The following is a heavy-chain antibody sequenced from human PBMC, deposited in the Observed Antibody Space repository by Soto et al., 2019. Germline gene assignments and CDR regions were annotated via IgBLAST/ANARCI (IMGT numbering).Heavy chain of an antibody. V-gene: IGHV3-23*01. Sequence: EVQLLESGGDLVQPGGSLRLSCVASGLTFSSYAMSWVRQAPGKGLEWVSVISGSGGYTDYADSVKGRFTISRDNSKNTLYLQMNSLRAEDTALYYWAKRFRGVLLNPEVEWGQGTLVTVSS. CDR2: ISGSGGYT. CDR1: GLTFSSYA. D-gene: IGHD3-10*01. J-gene: IGHJ4*02. CDR3: AKRFRGVLLNPEVE.